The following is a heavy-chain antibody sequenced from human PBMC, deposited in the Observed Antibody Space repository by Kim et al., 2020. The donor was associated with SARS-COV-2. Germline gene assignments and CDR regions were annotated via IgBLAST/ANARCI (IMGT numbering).Heavy chain of an antibody. D-gene: IGHD3-22*01. Sequence: SENLSLTCTVSGGSISSSSYYWGWIRQPPGKGLEWIGSIYYSGSTYYNPSLKSRVTISVDTSKNQFSLKLSSVTAADTAVYYCARLPDYYDSKGETRYFDYWGQGTLVTVSS. CDR3: ARLPDYYDSKGETRYFDY. CDR1: GGSISSSSYY. V-gene: IGHV4-39*01. CDR2: IYYSGST. J-gene: IGHJ4*02.